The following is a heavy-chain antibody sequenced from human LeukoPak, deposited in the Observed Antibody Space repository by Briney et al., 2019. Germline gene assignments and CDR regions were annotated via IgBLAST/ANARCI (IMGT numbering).Heavy chain of an antibody. CDR1: GYTFTSYG. D-gene: IGHD2-15*01. J-gene: IGHJ6*02. Sequence: ASVKLSCKASGYTFTSYGISWVRQAPGQGLEWMGWINPNSGGTNYAQKFQGRVTMTTDTSISTAYMELSRMRSDDTAVYYCARGGTCYYDMDVGGQGTTVTVSS. V-gene: IGHV1-2*02. CDR2: INPNSGGT. CDR3: ARGGTCYYDMDV.